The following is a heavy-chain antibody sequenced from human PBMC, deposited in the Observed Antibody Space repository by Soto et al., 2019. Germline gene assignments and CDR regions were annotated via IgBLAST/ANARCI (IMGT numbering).Heavy chain of an antibody. Sequence: PSETLSLTCAVYGGSFSGYYWSWIRQPPGKGLEWIGEINHSGSTNYNPSLKSRVTISVDTSKNQFSLKLSSVTAADTAVYYCARSGYYTGDYYGMDAWGQGTTVTVSS. D-gene: IGHD3-3*01. V-gene: IGHV4-34*01. CDR2: INHSGST. J-gene: IGHJ6*02. CDR1: GGSFSGYY. CDR3: ARSGYYTGDYYGMDA.